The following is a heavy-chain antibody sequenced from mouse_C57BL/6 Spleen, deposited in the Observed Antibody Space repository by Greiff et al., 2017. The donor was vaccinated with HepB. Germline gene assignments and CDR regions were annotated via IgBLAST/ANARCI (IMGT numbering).Heavy chain of an antibody. CDR2: IDPENGDT. V-gene: IGHV14-4*01. D-gene: IGHD2-3*01. CDR1: GFNIKDDY. Sequence: VQLKESGAELVRPGASVKLSCTASGFNIKDDYMHWVKQRPEQGLEWIGWIDPENGDTEYASKFQGQATITADTSSNTAYLQLSSLTSEDTAVYYCTTRDGYSLAMDYWGQGTSVTVSS. J-gene: IGHJ4*01. CDR3: TTRDGYSLAMDY.